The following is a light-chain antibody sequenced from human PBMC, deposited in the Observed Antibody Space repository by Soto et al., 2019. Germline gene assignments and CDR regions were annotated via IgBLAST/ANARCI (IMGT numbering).Light chain of an antibody. CDR2: SAS. J-gene: IGKJ1*01. CDR3: QQSYPPPLT. Sequence: DIQMTQSPSSLSASVGDRVTITCRASQSITSYLNWYQQKPGKAPNLLIYSASSLESGVPSRFSGSGSGTDFTLTISSLQPEDFATYYCQQSYPPPLTFGQGTKV. V-gene: IGKV1-39*01. CDR1: QSITSY.